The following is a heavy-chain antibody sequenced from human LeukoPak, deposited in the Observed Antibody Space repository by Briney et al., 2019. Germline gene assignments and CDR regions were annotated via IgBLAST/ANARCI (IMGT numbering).Heavy chain of an antibody. CDR3: ARGTLGVAVAGFDY. V-gene: IGHV4-4*07. J-gene: IGHJ4*02. Sequence: SETLSLTCTVSGGSISSYYWSWIRQPAGKGLEWIGRIYTSGSTNYNPSLKSRVTMSVDTSKNQFSLKLSSVTAADTAVYYCARGTLGVAVAGFDYWVQGTLVTVSS. CDR2: IYTSGST. D-gene: IGHD6-19*01. CDR1: GGSISSYY.